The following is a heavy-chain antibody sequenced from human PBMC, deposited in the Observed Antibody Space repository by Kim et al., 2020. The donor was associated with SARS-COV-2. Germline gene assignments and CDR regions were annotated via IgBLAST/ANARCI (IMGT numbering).Heavy chain of an antibody. J-gene: IGHJ6*02. V-gene: IGHV3-23*01. Sequence: GGSLRLSCAASGFTFSTYAMSWVRQAPGKGLEWVSAITSSGGSTYYADSVKGRFTISRDNSKNMLFLQMNSLRAEDTAVYYCAKAPGYNNRDGLDVWGQGTTVTVSS. CDR1: GFTFSTYA. CDR2: ITSSGGST. CDR3: AKAPGYNNRDGLDV. D-gene: IGHD6-13*01.